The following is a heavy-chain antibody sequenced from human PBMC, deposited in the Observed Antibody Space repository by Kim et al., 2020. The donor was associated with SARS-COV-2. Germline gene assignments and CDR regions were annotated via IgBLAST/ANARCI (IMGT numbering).Heavy chain of an antibody. J-gene: IGHJ3*02. D-gene: IGHD5-18*01. Sequence: KGRFTISRDNSKNTLYLQMNSLRAEDTAVYYCARDRSLRGYSYGNDAFDIWGQGTMVTVSS. V-gene: IGHV3-53*01. CDR3: ARDRSLRGYSYGNDAFDI.